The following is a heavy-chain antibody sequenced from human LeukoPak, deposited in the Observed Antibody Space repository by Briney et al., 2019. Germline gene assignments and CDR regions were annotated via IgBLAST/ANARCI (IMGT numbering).Heavy chain of an antibody. CDR2: IVPSDSYT. J-gene: IGHJ4*02. Sequence: GESLKISCRGSGYSFTSYWISWVRQMPGKGLEWMGRIVPSDSYTNYSPSFQGHVTISADKSSSTAYLQWSSLSAEDTAVYYCARSFLSGDGHKVGYFDYWGQGTLVTVSS. CDR1: GYSFTSYW. CDR3: ARSFLSGDGHKVGYFDY. D-gene: IGHD5-24*01. V-gene: IGHV5-10-1*01.